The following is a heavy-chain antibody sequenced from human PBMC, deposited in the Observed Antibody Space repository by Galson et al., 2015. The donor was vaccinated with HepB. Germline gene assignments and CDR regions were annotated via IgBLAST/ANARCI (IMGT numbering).Heavy chain of an antibody. J-gene: IGHJ6*02. Sequence: SVKVSCKASGYTFTSYDINWMRQATGQGLEWMGWVSPNGGDTGHALWLPGRVTMTRDPSINTVYMELTSLTVEDTGVYYCARGITQGVAVWGQGTTVTVSS. CDR3: ARGITQGVAV. CDR2: VSPNGGDT. D-gene: IGHD3-16*01. V-gene: IGHV1-8*01. CDR1: GYTFTSYD.